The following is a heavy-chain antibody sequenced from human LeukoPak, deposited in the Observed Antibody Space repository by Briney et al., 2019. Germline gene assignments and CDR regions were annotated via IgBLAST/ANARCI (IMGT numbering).Heavy chain of an antibody. CDR2: ISGSSSYI. Sequence: GGSLRLSCAASGFTFSSYSMNWVRQAPGKGLEWVSSISGSSSYIYYADSVKGRFTISRDNAKNSLYLQMNSLRAEDTAVYYCAGHSGYDPDYWGQGTLVTVSS. J-gene: IGHJ4*02. CDR3: AGHSGYDPDY. D-gene: IGHD5-12*01. CDR1: GFTFSSYS. V-gene: IGHV3-21*01.